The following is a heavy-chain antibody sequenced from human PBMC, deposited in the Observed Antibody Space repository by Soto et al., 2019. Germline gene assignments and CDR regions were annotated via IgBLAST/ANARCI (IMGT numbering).Heavy chain of an antibody. CDR2: IYYSGST. J-gene: IGHJ4*02. CDR3: ARTYYDSSGYYYLFDY. Sequence: SETLSLTCTVSGGSISSYYWSWIRQPPGKGLEWIGYIYYSGSTNYNPSLKSRVTISVDTSKNQFSLKLSSVTAADTAVYYCARTYYDSSGYYYLFDYWGQGTLVTVSS. D-gene: IGHD3-22*01. CDR1: GGSISSYY. V-gene: IGHV4-59*01.